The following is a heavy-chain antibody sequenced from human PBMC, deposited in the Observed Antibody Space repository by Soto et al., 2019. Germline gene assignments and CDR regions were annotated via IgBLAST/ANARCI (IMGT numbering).Heavy chain of an antibody. CDR1: GFTFSSYS. J-gene: IGHJ4*02. CDR2: ISSSSSYI. V-gene: IGHV3-21*01. CDR3: ARDLCSGGSCYSVGGY. D-gene: IGHD2-15*01. Sequence: TGGSLRLSCAASGFTFSSYSMNWVRQAPGKGLEWVSSISSSSSYIYYADSVKGRFTISRDNAKNSLYLQMNSLRAEDTAVYYCARDLCSGGSCYSVGGYSGQGTLVTVSS.